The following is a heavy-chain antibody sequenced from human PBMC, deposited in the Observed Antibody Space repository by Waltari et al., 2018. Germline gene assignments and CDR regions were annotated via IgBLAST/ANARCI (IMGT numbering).Heavy chain of an antibody. J-gene: IGHJ4*02. V-gene: IGHV3-53*01. CDR3: ARVRDDYYDR. D-gene: IGHD3-10*02. CDR1: GFTVSTNY. Sequence: EEQLEQSGGGLIRPGGSLRLSCAASGFTVSTNYMSWVRQAPGKGLEWVSIIYNGDSAYYADSVKGRFVISRDNYNNTLYLQMNDLRAEDTAMYYCARVRDDYYDRWGPGTLVTVSS. CDR2: IYNGDSA.